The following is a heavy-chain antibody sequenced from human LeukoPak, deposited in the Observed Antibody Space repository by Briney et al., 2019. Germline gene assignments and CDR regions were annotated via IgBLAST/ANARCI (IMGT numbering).Heavy chain of an antibody. V-gene: IGHV3-74*01. CDR3: ARDLSYFFDY. D-gene: IGHD2/OR15-2a*01. CDR1: GFTFSSYT. Sequence: PGGSLRLSCAASGFTFSSYTMDWVRQAPGKGLVWVSRINPDGTSTNSADSVKGRFTISRDNAKNTVYLQMSSLRAEDTGVYYCARDLSYFFDYWGLGTLVTVSS. CDR2: INPDGTST. J-gene: IGHJ4*02.